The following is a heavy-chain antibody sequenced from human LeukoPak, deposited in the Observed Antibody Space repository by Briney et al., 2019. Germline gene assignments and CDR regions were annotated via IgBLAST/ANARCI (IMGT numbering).Heavy chain of an antibody. CDR2: INPNSGGT. V-gene: IGHV1-2*02. Sequence: ASVKVSCKASGYTFTGYYMHWVRQAPGQGLEWMGWINPNSGGTNYAQKFQGRVTMTRDTSISTAYMELSRLRSDDTAVYYCARRLGGGGETASSVTFDIWGQGTMVTISS. J-gene: IGHJ3*02. D-gene: IGHD3-16*01. CDR3: ARRLGGGGETASSVTFDI. CDR1: GYTFTGYY.